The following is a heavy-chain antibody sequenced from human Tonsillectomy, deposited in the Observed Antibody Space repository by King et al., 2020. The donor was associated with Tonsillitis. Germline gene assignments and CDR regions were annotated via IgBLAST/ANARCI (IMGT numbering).Heavy chain of an antibody. J-gene: IGHJ4*02. D-gene: IGHD5-12*01. Sequence: QVQLQESGPGVVKPSETLSLTCTVSGGSLSNYYWTWIRQPPGKGLEWVGYSYFTGNTNYNPSLKSRVTISLDTSKNQFSLNLRSVTAADPVVYYWARARPGYWLRYFDSGGQGALVTVSS. CDR2: SYFTGNT. V-gene: IGHV4-59*01. CDR3: ARARPGYWLRYFDS. CDR1: GGSLSNYY.